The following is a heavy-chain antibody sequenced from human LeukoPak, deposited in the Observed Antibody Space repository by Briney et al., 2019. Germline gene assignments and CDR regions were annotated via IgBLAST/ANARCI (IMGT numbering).Heavy chain of an antibody. Sequence: GGSLRLSCAASGFTFSTYAMHWVRQAPGEGLEWVAIISYDGSNKYYADSVKGRFTISRDNAKNSLYLQMNSLRAEDTAVYYCARDSFSGMFDYWGQGTLVTVSS. D-gene: IGHD1-26*01. V-gene: IGHV3-30-3*01. J-gene: IGHJ4*02. CDR3: ARDSFSGMFDY. CDR2: ISYDGSNK. CDR1: GFTFSTYA.